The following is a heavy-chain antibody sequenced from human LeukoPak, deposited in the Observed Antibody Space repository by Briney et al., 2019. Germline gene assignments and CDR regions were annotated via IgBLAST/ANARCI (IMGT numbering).Heavy chain of an antibody. J-gene: IGHJ4*02. Sequence: SETLSLTCAVYGGSFSGYYWSWIRQPAGKGLEWSGEINHSGSTNYNPSLKSRVTISVDTSKNQFSLKLSSVTAADTAVYYCARRTYTRTYYYDSSGYKGPLFYFDYWGQGTLVTVSS. CDR3: ARRTYTRTYYYDSSGYKGPLFYFDY. D-gene: IGHD3-22*01. V-gene: IGHV4-34*01. CDR2: INHSGST. CDR1: GGSFSGYY.